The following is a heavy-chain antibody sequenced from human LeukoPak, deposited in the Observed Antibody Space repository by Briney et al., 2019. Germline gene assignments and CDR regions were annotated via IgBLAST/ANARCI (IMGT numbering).Heavy chain of an antibody. CDR1: GFNFNTYG. D-gene: IGHD2-2*01. CDR2: ISSTSSVI. J-gene: IGHJ4*02. CDR3: ARNLPAADY. V-gene: IGHV3-48*04. Sequence: GGSLRLSCAASGFNFNTYGMNWVRQAPGKGLEWVSYISSTSSVIYYADSVKGRFTISRDNAKSSLYLQMNSLRAEDTAVYYCARNLPAADYWGQGTLVTVSS.